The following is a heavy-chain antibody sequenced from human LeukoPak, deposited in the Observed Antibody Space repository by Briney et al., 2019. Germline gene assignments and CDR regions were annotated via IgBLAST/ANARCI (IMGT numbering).Heavy chain of an antibody. CDR3: AREGLANYYDSSGYYYSDHSGYFDY. J-gene: IGHJ4*02. CDR1: GFTVSSNY. Sequence: GGSLRLSCAASGFTVSSNYMSWVRQAPGKGLEWVSVIYSGGSTYYADSVKGRFTISRDNSKNTLYLQMNSLRAEDTAVYYCAREGLANYYDSSGYYYSDHSGYFDYWGQGTLVTVSS. CDR2: IYSGGST. V-gene: IGHV3-53*01. D-gene: IGHD3-22*01.